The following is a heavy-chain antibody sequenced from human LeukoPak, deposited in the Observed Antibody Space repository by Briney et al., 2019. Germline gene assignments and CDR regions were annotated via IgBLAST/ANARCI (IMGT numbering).Heavy chain of an antibody. J-gene: IGHJ4*02. Sequence: EASVKVSCTASGGTFSSYAISWVRQAPGQGLEWMGGIIPIFGTANYAQKFQGRVTITADESTSTAYMELSSLRSEDTAVYYCARVASGYYGYFDYWGQGTLVTVSS. D-gene: IGHD3-22*01. CDR1: GGTFSSYA. CDR3: ARVASGYYGYFDY. CDR2: IIPIFGTA. V-gene: IGHV1-69*13.